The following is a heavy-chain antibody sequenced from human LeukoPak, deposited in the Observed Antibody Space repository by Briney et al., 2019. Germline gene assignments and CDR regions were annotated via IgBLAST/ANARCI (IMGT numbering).Heavy chain of an antibody. D-gene: IGHD3-22*01. V-gene: IGHV4-59*01. CDR3: ARVTGYMIEDYFDY. CDR2: IYYSGST. J-gene: IGHJ4*02. Sequence: SETLTLTCTVSGGSISSYYWSWIRQPPGKGLEWIGYIYYSGSTNYNPSLKSRVTISVDTSKNQFSLRLSSVTAADTAVYYCARVTGYMIEDYFDYWGQGTLVTVSS. CDR1: GGSISSYY.